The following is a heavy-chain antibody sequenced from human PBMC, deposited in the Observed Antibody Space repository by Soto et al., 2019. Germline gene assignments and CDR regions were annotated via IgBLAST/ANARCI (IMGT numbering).Heavy chain of an antibody. Sequence: SETLSLTCNVSGFAISRGYYWSWVRQPPGKGLEWIGSIYPSVSSYHNPSLESRLTLSIDTSKNQFTLKLASVTAADTALYYCAREKVGTAFFDNWGQGTQVTVSS. D-gene: IGHD1-1*01. V-gene: IGHV4-38-2*02. CDR3: AREKVGTAFFDN. J-gene: IGHJ4*02. CDR1: GFAISRGYY. CDR2: IYPSVSS.